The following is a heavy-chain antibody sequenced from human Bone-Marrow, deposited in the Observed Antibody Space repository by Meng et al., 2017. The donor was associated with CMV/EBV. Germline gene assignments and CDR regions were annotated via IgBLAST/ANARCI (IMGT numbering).Heavy chain of an antibody. CDR2: VYYSGST. V-gene: IGHV4-59*12. CDR1: GGSISSYY. J-gene: IGHJ5*02. Sequence: SETLSLTCTVSGGSISSYYWSWIRQPPGKGLEWIGYVYYSGSTNYNPSLKSRVTISVDTSKNQFSLKLSSVTAADTAVYYCARRTPLIPHGFDPWGQGTLVTVSS. D-gene: IGHD1-14*01. CDR3: ARRTPLIPHGFDP.